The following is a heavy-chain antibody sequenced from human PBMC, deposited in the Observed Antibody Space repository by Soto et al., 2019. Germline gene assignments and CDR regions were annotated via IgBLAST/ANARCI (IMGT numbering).Heavy chain of an antibody. CDR2: IWYDGSNK. CDR3: ARNLPMDRYCSSTSCPNWFDP. V-gene: IGHV3-33*01. Sequence: QVQLVESGGGVVQPGRSLRLSCAASGFTFSSYGMHWVRQAPGKGLEWVAVIWYDGSNKYYADSVKGRFTISRDNSKKALYLQMNSLRAEDTAVYYCARNLPMDRYCSSTSCPNWFDPWGQGTLVTVSS. CDR1: GFTFSSYG. J-gene: IGHJ5*02. D-gene: IGHD2-2*01.